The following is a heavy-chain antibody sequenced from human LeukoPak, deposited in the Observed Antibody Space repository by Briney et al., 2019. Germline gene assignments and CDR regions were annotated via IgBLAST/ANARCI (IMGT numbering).Heavy chain of an antibody. D-gene: IGHD5-18*01. Sequence: GGSLRLSCAASGFTVSSNYMSWVRQAPGKGLEWVSVIYSGGSTYYADSVKGRFTISRDNSKNTLYLQMNSLRADDSAVYYCARRLMDTAMVNYWGQGTLVTVSS. J-gene: IGHJ4*02. CDR1: GFTVSSNY. CDR2: IYSGGST. V-gene: IGHV3-66*01. CDR3: ARRLMDTAMVNY.